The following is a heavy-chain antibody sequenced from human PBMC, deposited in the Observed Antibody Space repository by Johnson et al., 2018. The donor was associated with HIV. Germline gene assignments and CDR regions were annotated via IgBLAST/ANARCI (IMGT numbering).Heavy chain of an antibody. J-gene: IGHJ3*02. Sequence: VQLVESGGGLIQPGGSLRLSCAASGFIFRNYGMHWVRQAPGNGLEWVAFIRFDGSSKYYADSVKGRFTISRDNSKNTLYLQMNSLRAEDTAVYYCAKIIGYSSGLEIWGQGTMVTVSS. D-gene: IGHD6-19*01. CDR2: IRFDGSSK. CDR1: GFIFRNYG. V-gene: IGHV3-30*02. CDR3: AKIIGYSSGLEI.